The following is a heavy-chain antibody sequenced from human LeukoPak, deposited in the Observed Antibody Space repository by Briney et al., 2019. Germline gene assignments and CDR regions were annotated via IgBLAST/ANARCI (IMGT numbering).Heavy chain of an antibody. CDR3: ARLQQLVRGQWFDP. J-gene: IGHJ5*02. V-gene: IGHV4-39*07. D-gene: IGHD6-13*01. Sequence: SETLSLTCTVSGGSISSSSYYWGWIRQPPGKGLEWIGSIYYSGSTYYNPSLKSRVTISVDTSKNQFSLKLSSVTAADTAVYYCARLQQLVRGQWFDPWGQGTLVTVSS. CDR1: GGSISSSSYY. CDR2: IYYSGST.